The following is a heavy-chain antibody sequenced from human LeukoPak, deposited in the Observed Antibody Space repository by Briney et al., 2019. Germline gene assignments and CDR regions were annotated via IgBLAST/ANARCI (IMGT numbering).Heavy chain of an antibody. CDR1: GYTFTGYY. Sequence: ASVKVSCKASGYTFTGYYMHWVRQAPGQGLEWMGWINPNSGGTNYAQKFQGRVTMTRNTSISTAYMELSRLRSDDTAVYYCARDQRIAAAVGNWFDPWGQGTLVTVSS. J-gene: IGHJ5*02. V-gene: IGHV1-2*02. CDR3: ARDQRIAAAVGNWFDP. CDR2: INPNSGGT. D-gene: IGHD6-13*01.